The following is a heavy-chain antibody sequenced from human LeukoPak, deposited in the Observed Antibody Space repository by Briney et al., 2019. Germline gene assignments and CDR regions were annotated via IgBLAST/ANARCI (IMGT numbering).Heavy chain of an antibody. CDR1: GYTFTGYY. J-gene: IGHJ6*03. CDR3: ARDRRYCSGGSCYSTYYYYYYMDV. V-gene: IGHV1-2*02. CDR2: INPNSGGT. Sequence: ASVNVSCKASGYTFTGYYMHWVRQAPGQGLEWMGWINPNSGGTNYAQKFQGRVTMTRDTSISTAYMELSRLRSDDTAVYYCARDRRYCSGGSCYSTYYYYYYMDVWGKGTTVTVSS. D-gene: IGHD2-15*01.